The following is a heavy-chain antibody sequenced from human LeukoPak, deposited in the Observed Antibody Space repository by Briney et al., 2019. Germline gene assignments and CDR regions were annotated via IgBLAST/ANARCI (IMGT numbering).Heavy chain of an antibody. CDR2: ISASGGST. CDR3: ARGTFYYDSSGHNAFEI. Sequence: PGGSLRLSCAGSGFTFSSYAMSWVRLAPGKGLEWVSGISASGGSTYYADSVKGRITISRDNSKNTLYLQMNSLRVEDTAVYYCARGTFYYDSSGHNAFEIWGQGTMVAVSS. J-gene: IGHJ3*02. V-gene: IGHV3-23*01. D-gene: IGHD3-22*01. CDR1: GFTFSSYA.